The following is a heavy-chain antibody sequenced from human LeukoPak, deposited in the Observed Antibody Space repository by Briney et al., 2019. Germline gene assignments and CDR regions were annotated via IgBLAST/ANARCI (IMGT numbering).Heavy chain of an antibody. Sequence: GRSLRLSCAASGFTFSSYGMHWVRQAPGKGLEWVAVIWYDGSNEYYADSVKGRFTISRDNSKNTLYLQMNSLRAEDTAVYYCATDRTSSGWYYFDYWGQGTLVTVSS. CDR2: IWYDGSNE. J-gene: IGHJ4*02. CDR1: GFTFSSYG. D-gene: IGHD6-19*01. CDR3: ATDRTSSGWYYFDY. V-gene: IGHV3-33*01.